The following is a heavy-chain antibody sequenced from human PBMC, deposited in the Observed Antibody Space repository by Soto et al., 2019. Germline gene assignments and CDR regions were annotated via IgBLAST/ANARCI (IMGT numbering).Heavy chain of an antibody. Sequence: GESLKISCEGSGYSFTTYWIGWVRQMPGKGLEWMGIIYPGDSDTRYSPSFQGQVTISADKSINTAYLHLSSLKASDTAMFYCSRRIVPPEFFVFWGQGTMVT. CDR3: SRRIVPPEFFVF. J-gene: IGHJ3*01. V-gene: IGHV5-51*01. CDR2: IYPGDSDT. CDR1: GYSFTTYW. D-gene: IGHD1-26*01.